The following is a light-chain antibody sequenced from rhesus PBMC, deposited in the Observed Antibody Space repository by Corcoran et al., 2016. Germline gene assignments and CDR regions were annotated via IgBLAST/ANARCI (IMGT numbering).Light chain of an antibody. Sequence: QVILTQSPATLSLSPGERATLSYRASQSVSSYLAWYQQKPGQAPRLLIYGATSRATGIPDRFSGSASGTDFTLTISSLEPEDVGVYHCYQHSSGYSFGQGTKVEIK. CDR3: YQHSSGYS. J-gene: IGKJ2*01. CDR1: QSVSSY. CDR2: GAT. V-gene: IGKV3-10*01.